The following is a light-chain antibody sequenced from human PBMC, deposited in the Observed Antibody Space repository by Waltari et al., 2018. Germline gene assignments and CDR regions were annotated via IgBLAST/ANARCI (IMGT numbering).Light chain of an antibody. CDR1: RSDIGRHNI. CDR3: CSYAGSSTLDVV. Sequence: QSALTQPASVSGSPGQSITISCPGTRSDIGRHNIVSCSQPHQGKAPKLMIYEVSKRPSGVSNRFSGSKSGNRASLTISGLQAEDEADYYCCSYAGSSTLDVVFGGGTKLTVL. V-gene: IGLV2-23*02. J-gene: IGLJ2*01. CDR2: EVS.